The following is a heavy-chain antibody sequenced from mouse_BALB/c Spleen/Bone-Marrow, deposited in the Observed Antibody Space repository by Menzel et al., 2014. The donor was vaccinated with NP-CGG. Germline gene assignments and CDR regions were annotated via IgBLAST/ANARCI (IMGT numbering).Heavy chain of an antibody. CDR2: IDPANGNT. CDR3: ARGGTTASWYFDV. J-gene: IGHJ1*01. Sequence: VQLKQSGAELVKPGASVKLSCTASGFNIKDTYMHWVKQRPEQGLEWIGRIDPANGNTKYDPKFQGKATITADTSSNTANLQLSSLTSEDTAVYYCARGGTTASWYFDVWGAGTTVTVSS. D-gene: IGHD1-2*01. V-gene: IGHV14-3*02. CDR1: GFNIKDTY.